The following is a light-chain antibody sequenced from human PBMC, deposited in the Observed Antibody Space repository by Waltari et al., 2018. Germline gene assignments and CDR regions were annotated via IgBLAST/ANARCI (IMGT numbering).Light chain of an antibody. J-gene: IGLJ3*02. CDR2: KAN. CDR3: ALYMGSGIWV. V-gene: IGLV8-61*01. Sequence: QTVVTQEPSLSVSPGVTVTLPCALISGSPSTTSYATWYQQTPGHAPRPLVYKANARSSGVPDRFSGSILGNTAALTITGAQADDESDYYCALYMGSGIWVFGGGTRLTVL. CDR1: SGSPSTTSY.